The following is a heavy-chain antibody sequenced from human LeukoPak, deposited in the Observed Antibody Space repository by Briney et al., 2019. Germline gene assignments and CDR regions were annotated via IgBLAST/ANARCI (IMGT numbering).Heavy chain of an antibody. J-gene: IGHJ4*02. CDR2: ISYDGSNK. V-gene: IGHV3-30-3*01. D-gene: IGHD3-9*01. CDR3: ARALGLRYSDWLLPDY. Sequence: PGGSLRVSCAASGFTFSSYAMHWVRQAPGKGLEWVAVISYDGSNKYYADSVKGRFTISRDNSKNTLYLQMNSLRAEDTAVYYCARALGLRYSDWLLPDYWGQGTLVTVSS. CDR1: GFTFSSYA.